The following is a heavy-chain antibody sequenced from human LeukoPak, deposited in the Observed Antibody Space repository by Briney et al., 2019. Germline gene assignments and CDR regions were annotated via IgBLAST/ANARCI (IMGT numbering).Heavy chain of an antibody. J-gene: IGHJ6*02. V-gene: IGHV4-34*01. D-gene: IGHD7-27*01. CDR1: GGSFSGYY. CDR3: ARGLFFKLGNYYYYGMDV. Sequence: SETLSLTCAVYGGSFSGYYWSWIRQPPGKGLEWIGEINHSGSTNYNPSLRSRVTISVDTSKNQFSLKLSSVTAADTAVYYCARGLFFKLGNYYYYGMDVWGQGTTVTVSS. CDR2: INHSGST.